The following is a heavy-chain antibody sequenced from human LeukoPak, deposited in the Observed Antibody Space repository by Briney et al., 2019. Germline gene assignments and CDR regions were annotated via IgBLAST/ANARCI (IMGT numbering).Heavy chain of an antibody. J-gene: IGHJ4*02. D-gene: IGHD5-18*01. V-gene: IGHV3-23*01. CDR1: GFTFSNYA. Sequence: GGPLRLSCAASGFTFSNYAMTWVRQAPGKGLEWVSAVSKSDDSTYYADSVKGRFSISRDNSENTLYLQMDSLRADDTAIYFCAKSLRAYSYGYLDYWGQGTLVTVSS. CDR2: VSKSDDST. CDR3: AKSLRAYSYGYLDY.